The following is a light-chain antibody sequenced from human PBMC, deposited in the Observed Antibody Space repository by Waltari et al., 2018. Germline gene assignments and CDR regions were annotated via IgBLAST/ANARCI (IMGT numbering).Light chain of an antibody. CDR2: GAS. Sequence: EIVMTQSPATLSGSPGERAPLSCRASQSVGSNLAWSQWKPGQAPRLLISGASTGATGVPARFSGSGSETEFTLTISSLQSEEFAIYYCQQHNNWPLTFGGGTKVESK. CDR3: QQHNNWPLT. CDR1: QSVGSN. J-gene: IGKJ4*01. V-gene: IGKV3-15*01.